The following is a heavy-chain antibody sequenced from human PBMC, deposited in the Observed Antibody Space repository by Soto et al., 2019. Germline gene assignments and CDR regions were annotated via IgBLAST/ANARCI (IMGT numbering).Heavy chain of an antibody. CDR3: ATIVINSYYYYGLDL. CDR1: GYSFTSYW. J-gene: IGHJ6*02. D-gene: IGHD1-20*01. Sequence: GESLKISCKGSGYSFTSYWIGWVRQMPGKGLEWMGIIYPGDSDTRYSPSFQGQVTISADKSISTAYLQWSSLKASDTAMYYCATIVINSYYYYGLDLSCPARSVTVPS. CDR2: IYPGDSDT. V-gene: IGHV5-51*01.